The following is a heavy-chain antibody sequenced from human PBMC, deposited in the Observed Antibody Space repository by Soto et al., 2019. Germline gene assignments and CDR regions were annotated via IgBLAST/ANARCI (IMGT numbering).Heavy chain of an antibody. V-gene: IGHV3-15*01. J-gene: IGHJ4*02. CDR1: GFTFSNAW. CDR2: IKSKTDGGTT. D-gene: IGHD1-7*01. Sequence: EVQLVESGGGLVKPGGSLRLSCAASGFTFSNAWMSWVRQAPGKGLEWVGRIKSKTDGGTTDYAAPVKGRFTISRDDSKNTLYLQMNSLKTEDTAVYCCTTDNSLKVGNYGFDYWGQGTLVTVSS. CDR3: TTDNSLKVGNYGFDY.